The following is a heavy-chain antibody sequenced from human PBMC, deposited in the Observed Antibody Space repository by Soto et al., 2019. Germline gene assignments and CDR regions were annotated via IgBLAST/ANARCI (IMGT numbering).Heavy chain of an antibody. CDR3: AKDKPGGYSAYAWGRGMDV. V-gene: IGHV3-30*18. CDR2: ISYDGSNK. Sequence: QVQLVESRGDVFQPGRSLRLSCAASGFTFSSYGMHWVRQAPGKGLEWVAVISYDGSNKYYADSVKGRFTISRDNSKNRLYLQMNSLRAEDTAVYYCAKDKPGGYSAYAWGRGMDVWGQGTTVTVSS. D-gene: IGHD5-12*01. CDR1: GFTFSSYG. J-gene: IGHJ6*02.